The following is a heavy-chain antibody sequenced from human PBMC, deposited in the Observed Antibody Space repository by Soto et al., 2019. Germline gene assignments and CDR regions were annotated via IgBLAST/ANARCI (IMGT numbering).Heavy chain of an antibody. CDR2: ISGSGGST. Sequence: GGSLRLSCAASGFTFSSYAMSWVRQAPGKGLEWVSAISGSGGSTYYADSVKGRFTISRDNSKNTLYLQMNSLRAEDKAVYYCAKLSLVVPAANDFDYWGQGTLVTVSS. CDR3: AKLSLVVPAANDFDY. V-gene: IGHV3-23*01. J-gene: IGHJ4*02. D-gene: IGHD2-2*01. CDR1: GFTFSSYA.